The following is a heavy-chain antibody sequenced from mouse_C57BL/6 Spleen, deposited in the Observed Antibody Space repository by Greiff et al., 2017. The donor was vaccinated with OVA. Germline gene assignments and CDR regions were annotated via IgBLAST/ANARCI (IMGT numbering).Heavy chain of an antibody. Sequence: EVKLVESGGGLVQPGGSLSLSCAASGFTFTDYYMSWVRQPPGKALEWLGFIRNKANGYTTEYGASVKGRFTISRDNSQSILYLQMNALRAEDSATYYCARCYYGSSLYYAMDYWGQGTSVTVSS. CDR2: IRNKANGYTT. CDR1: GFTFTDYY. V-gene: IGHV7-3*01. CDR3: ARCYYGSSLYYAMDY. J-gene: IGHJ4*01. D-gene: IGHD1-1*01.